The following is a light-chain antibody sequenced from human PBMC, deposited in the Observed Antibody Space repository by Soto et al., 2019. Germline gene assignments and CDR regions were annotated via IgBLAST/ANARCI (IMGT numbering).Light chain of an antibody. CDR2: GAS. CDR3: QQYDKWPLT. CDR1: QSVSNK. Sequence: EIVMTQSPATLSVSPGERATLSCRASQSVSNKLAWYQQKAGQALRLLIYGASTRAAGIPARFSGSGSGTEFTLTISSLQSEDFEVYYCQQYDKWPLTFGGGAKVEIK. J-gene: IGKJ4*01. V-gene: IGKV3-15*01.